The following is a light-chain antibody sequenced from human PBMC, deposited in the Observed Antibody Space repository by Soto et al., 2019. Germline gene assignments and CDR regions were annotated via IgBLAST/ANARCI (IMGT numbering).Light chain of an antibody. V-gene: IGKV1-5*03. CDR1: QSISSW. Sequence: DIRMTQSPSTLSASVGDRVTITCRASQSISSWLAWYQQKPGKAPKLLIYKASSLESGVPSRFSGSGSGTEFTLTISSLQPDDFATYYCQQYNSYLFTFGPGTKVDIK. CDR2: KAS. CDR3: QQYNSYLFT. J-gene: IGKJ3*01.